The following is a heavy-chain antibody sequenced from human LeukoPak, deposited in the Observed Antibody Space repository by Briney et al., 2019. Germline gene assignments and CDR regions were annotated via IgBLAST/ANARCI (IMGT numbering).Heavy chain of an antibody. CDR1: GFTFSSYS. Sequence: GGSLRLSCAASGFTFSSYSMNWVRQAPGKGLEWVSSISSSSSYIYYADSVKGRFTISRDNAKNSLYLQMNSLRAEDTAVYYCARGAVRYSSSSWVLDYWGQGTLVTVSS. CDR2: ISSSSSYI. J-gene: IGHJ4*02. CDR3: ARGAVRYSSSSWVLDY. D-gene: IGHD6-6*01. V-gene: IGHV3-21*01.